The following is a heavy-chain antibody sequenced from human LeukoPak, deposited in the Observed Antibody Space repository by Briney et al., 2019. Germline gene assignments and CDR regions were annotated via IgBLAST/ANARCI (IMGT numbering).Heavy chain of an antibody. CDR3: ARGESSDAFDI. CDR1: GYTFAVYY. Sequence: GASVKVSCKASGYTFAVYYIHWFRQAPGQGLEWMGWISPNIGGTTFAQRFQGRVTMTRDPSISTVYMELTRLRPDDTAVYYCARGESSDAFDIWGQGTMVTVSS. CDR2: ISPNIGGT. V-gene: IGHV1-2*02. D-gene: IGHD1-26*01. J-gene: IGHJ3*02.